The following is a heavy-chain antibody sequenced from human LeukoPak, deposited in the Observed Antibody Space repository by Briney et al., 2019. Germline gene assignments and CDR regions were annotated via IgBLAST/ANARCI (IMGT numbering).Heavy chain of an antibody. CDR2: IYYSGST. D-gene: IGHD4-17*01. Sequence: PSETLSLTCTVSGGSISSFHWSWIRQPPGKGLEWIGYIYYSGSTNYNPSLKSRVTISVDTSKNQFSLKLSPVTAADTAVYYCARSVTTDFQHWGQGTLVTVSS. CDR1: GGSISSFH. J-gene: IGHJ1*01. V-gene: IGHV4-59*01. CDR3: ARSVTTDFQH.